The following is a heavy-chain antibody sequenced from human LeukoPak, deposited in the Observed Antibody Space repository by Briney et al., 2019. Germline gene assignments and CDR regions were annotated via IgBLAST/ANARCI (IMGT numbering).Heavy chain of an antibody. Sequence: GASVKVSCKASGYTFTGYYMHWVRQAPGQGLEWMGWINPNSGGTNYAQKFQGRVTMTRDTSISTAYMELSRLRSDDTAVYYCARPSYYYGSGSYILGSFDIWGQGTMVTVSS. J-gene: IGHJ3*02. CDR2: INPNSGGT. CDR1: GYTFTGYY. V-gene: IGHV1-2*02. D-gene: IGHD3-10*01. CDR3: ARPSYYYGSGSYILGSFDI.